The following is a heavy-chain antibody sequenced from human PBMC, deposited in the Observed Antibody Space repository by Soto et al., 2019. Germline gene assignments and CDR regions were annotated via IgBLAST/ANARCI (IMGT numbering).Heavy chain of an antibody. CDR3: ARDLGGDSSSFAFDY. J-gene: IGHJ4*02. D-gene: IGHD6-6*01. V-gene: IGHV4-4*02. CDR2: IYHSGST. Sequence: PSETLSLTCAVSSGSIGSSNWWSWVRQPPGKGLEWIGEIYHSGSTNYNPSLKSRVTISVDKSKNQFSLKLSSVTAADTAVYYCARDLGGDSSSFAFDYWGEGTLVTVS. CDR1: SGSIGSSNW.